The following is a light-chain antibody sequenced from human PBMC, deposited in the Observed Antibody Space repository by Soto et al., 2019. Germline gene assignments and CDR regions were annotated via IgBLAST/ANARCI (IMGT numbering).Light chain of an antibody. CDR1: SSDVGSFDL. V-gene: IGLV2-23*02. CDR3: SSHAGSSTPWV. CDR2: DVT. J-gene: IGLJ3*02. Sequence: QSALTQPASVSGSPGQSITISCTGTSSDVGSFDLVSWYQQHPGKAPKLMIYDVTKRPSGVSNRFSGSKSGNTASLTISGLQAEDDADYYCSSHAGSSTPWVLGGGTKLTVL.